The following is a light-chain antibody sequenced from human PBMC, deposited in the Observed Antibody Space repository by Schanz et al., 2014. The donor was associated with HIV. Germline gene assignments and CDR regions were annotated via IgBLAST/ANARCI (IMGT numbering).Light chain of an antibody. CDR2: GNS. Sequence: QSVLTQPPSVSGAPGQSLPLSFPVIISPLCSFSSVHWYQQLPGTAPKLLIYGNSNRPSGVPDRFSGSKSGTSASLAITGLQAEDEAVYFCATWDDSLNVWVFGGGTQLTVL. CDR3: ATWDDSLNVWV. CDR1: ISPLCSFSS. J-gene: IGLJ3*02. V-gene: IGLV1-40*01.